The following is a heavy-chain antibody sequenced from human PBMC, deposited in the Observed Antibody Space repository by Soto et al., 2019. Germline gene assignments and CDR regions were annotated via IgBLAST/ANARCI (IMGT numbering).Heavy chain of an antibody. J-gene: IGHJ4*02. CDR3: ARLSYGDYVLDY. Sequence: QLQLQESGPGLVKPSETLSLTCTVSGGSISSSSYYWGWIRQPPGKGLEWIGSIYYSGSTYYNPSLKSRVTISVDTSKHQFSLKLSSVTAADTAVYYCARLSYGDYVLDYWGQGTLVTVSS. D-gene: IGHD4-17*01. V-gene: IGHV4-39*01. CDR2: IYYSGST. CDR1: GGSISSSSYY.